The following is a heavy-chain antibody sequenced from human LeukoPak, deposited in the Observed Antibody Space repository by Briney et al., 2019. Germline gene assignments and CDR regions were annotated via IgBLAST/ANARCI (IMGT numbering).Heavy chain of an antibody. CDR3: TFYSGSYSFDY. CDR1: GFSFSTSGVG. CDR2: IYWDDDK. V-gene: IGHV2-5*02. D-gene: IGHD1-26*01. J-gene: IGHJ4*02. Sequence: SGPTLVNPTQTLTLTCTFSGFSFSTSGVGVGWIRQPPGKALEWLALIYWDDDKRYSPSLKSRLTITKDTSKNQVVLTMTNMDPVDTATYYCTFYSGSYSFDYWGQGTLVTVSS.